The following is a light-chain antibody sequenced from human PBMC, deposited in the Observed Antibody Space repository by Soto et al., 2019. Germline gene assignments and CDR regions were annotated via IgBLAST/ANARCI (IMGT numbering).Light chain of an antibody. CDR3: QQYYDWPPWP. CDR1: QTVSSS. V-gene: IGKV3-15*01. CDR2: GAS. Sequence: DIVMTQSPATLSVSPGERATLSCRASQTVSSSLAWYQQRRGQAPMLLIFGASTRAPGLPARFSASGSGTEFTITISSLSSADFALYYCQQYYDWPPWPLGQGTKVESK. J-gene: IGKJ1*01.